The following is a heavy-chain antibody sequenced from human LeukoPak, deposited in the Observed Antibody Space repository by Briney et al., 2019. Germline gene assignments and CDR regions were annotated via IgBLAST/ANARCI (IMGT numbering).Heavy chain of an antibody. CDR1: GDSFTHYY. CDR2: INPKSGGT. Sequence: ASVKVSCKASGDSFTHYYMHWVRQAPGQGLEGRGWINPKSGGTNYAQTFKGRVTMTRETSIRTPYMELSRLRGDHTAVYYCARIAIGGGEWHFDSWGQGTLVTVSS. J-gene: IGHJ4*02. V-gene: IGHV1-2*02. D-gene: IGHD3-16*01. CDR3: ARIAIGGGEWHFDS.